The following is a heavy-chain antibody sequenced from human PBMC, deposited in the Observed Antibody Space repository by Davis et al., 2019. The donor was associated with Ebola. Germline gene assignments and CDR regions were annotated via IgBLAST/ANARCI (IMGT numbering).Heavy chain of an antibody. J-gene: IGHJ4*02. Sequence: GESLKISCAASGFTFSSYWMHWVRQAPGKGLVWVSRINYGGSRSVHADPVKGRFTISRDNARNTVYMQMNSLSAEDTAVYYCAREREEGVNKNFDFWGQGTLVTVSS. V-gene: IGHV3-74*01. CDR1: GFTFSSYW. CDR2: INYGGSRS. CDR3: AREREEGVNKNFDF. D-gene: IGHD1/OR15-1a*01.